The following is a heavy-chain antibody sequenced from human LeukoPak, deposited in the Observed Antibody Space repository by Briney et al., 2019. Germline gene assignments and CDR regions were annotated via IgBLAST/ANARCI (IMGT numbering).Heavy chain of an antibody. CDR2: IYYSGST. CDR3: ARGDAEKYCRITRGYAGIHN. D-gene: IGHD2-15*01. V-gene: IGHV4-31*03. CDR1: GGSISSGGYY. Sequence: SQTLSLTCTVSGGSISSGGYYWSWIRQHPGKGLEWIGYIYYSGSTYYNPSLKSRVTISVDTSKKQFSLKLSSVTAADTAVYYCARGDAEKYCRITRGYAGIHNWGQGTLGTASS. J-gene: IGHJ4*02.